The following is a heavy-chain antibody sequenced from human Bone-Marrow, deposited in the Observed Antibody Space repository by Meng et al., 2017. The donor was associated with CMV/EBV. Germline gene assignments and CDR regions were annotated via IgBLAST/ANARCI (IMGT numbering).Heavy chain of an antibody. CDR3: AKDDAFDM. CDR2: IAWNGGDI. CDR1: GFTFDDYA. Sequence: SLKISCAASGFTFDDYAMHWVRQAPGKGLEWVSGIAWNGGDIGYADSVKGRFIISRDNARNSLYLQMDSLRVEDTALYYCAKDDAFDMWGQGTRVTGSS. V-gene: IGHV3-9*01. J-gene: IGHJ3*02.